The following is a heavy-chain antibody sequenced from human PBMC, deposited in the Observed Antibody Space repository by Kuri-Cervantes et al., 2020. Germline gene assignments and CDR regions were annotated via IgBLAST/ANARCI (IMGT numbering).Heavy chain of an antibody. CDR2: ISASDGAT. V-gene: IGHV3-23*01. Sequence: GESLKISCAASGFTFGNYAMSWVRQAPGKGLEWVSVISASDGATFYADSVKGRFTISRDNSKNTLYLQMNSLRAEDTAVYYCAKDQLDSRGYSYGYADYWGQGTLVTVSS. D-gene: IGHD5-18*01. J-gene: IGHJ4*02. CDR3: AKDQLDSRGYSYGYADY. CDR1: GFTFGNYA.